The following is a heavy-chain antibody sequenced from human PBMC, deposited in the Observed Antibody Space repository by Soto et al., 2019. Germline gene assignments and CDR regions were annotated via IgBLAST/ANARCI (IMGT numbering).Heavy chain of an antibody. Sequence: SETLSLTCTVSGGSISSGGYYWSWIHQHPGKGLEWIGYIYYSGSTYYNPSLKSRVTISVDTSKNQFSLKLSSVTAADTAVYYCARDNPRLLADYYYYGMDVWGQGTTVPVSS. CDR2: IYYSGST. V-gene: IGHV4-31*03. J-gene: IGHJ6*02. CDR3: ARDNPRLLADYYYYGMDV. D-gene: IGHD2-15*01. CDR1: GGSISSGGYY.